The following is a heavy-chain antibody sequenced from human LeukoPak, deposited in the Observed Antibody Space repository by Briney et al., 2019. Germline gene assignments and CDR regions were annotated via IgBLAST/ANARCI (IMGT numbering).Heavy chain of an antibody. D-gene: IGHD1-26*01. Sequence: GGSLRLSCAASGFTFSGYWMSWVRQTPEKGLEWVATIKQDGSEIYYVDSVKGRFTISRDNAGNSLYLQMNSLRADDTAEYYCARDKIVGPTTLDYWGQGTLVTVSS. CDR2: IKQDGSEI. CDR3: ARDKIVGPTTLDY. V-gene: IGHV3-7*01. CDR1: GFTFSGYW. J-gene: IGHJ4*02.